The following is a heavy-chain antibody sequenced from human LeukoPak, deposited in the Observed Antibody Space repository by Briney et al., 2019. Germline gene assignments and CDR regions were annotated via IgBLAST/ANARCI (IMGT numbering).Heavy chain of an antibody. V-gene: IGHV4-59*01. CDR2: IYYSGST. D-gene: IGHD5-18*01. CDR3: ARVARYSYGYYFDY. Sequence: PSETLSLTCTVSGGSISSYCWSWIRQPPGKGLEWIGYIYYSGSTNYNPSLKSRVTISVDTSKNQFSLKLSSVTAADTAVYYCARVARYSYGYYFDYWGRGTLVTVSS. CDR1: GGSISSYC. J-gene: IGHJ4*02.